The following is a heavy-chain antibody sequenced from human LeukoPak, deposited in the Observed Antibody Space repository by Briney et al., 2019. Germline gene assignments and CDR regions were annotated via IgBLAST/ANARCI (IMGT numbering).Heavy chain of an antibody. Sequence: PGRSLRLSCAASGFTFSSYGMHWARQAPGKGLEWVAVIWYDGSNKYYADSVKGRFTISRDNSKNTLYLQMNSLRAEDTAVYYCARDGGDPPFDYWGQGTLVTVSS. CDR3: ARDGGDPPFDY. CDR2: IWYDGSNK. V-gene: IGHV3-33*01. D-gene: IGHD2-21*02. CDR1: GFTFSSYG. J-gene: IGHJ4*02.